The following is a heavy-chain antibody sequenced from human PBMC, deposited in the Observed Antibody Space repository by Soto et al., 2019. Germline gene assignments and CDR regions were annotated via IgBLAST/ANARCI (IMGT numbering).Heavy chain of an antibody. V-gene: IGHV3-23*01. J-gene: IGHJ6*02. CDR3: AKSNQIGGVLIDYFYYGMDV. CDR1: GFTFSSYG. D-gene: IGHD2-8*02. CDR2: VSGSGDNT. Sequence: EEHLLESGGGLVQPGGSLRLSCAASGFTFSSYGMSWVRQAPGKGLEWVSTVSGSGDNTHHADSVKGRFTVSRDNSKNTVYLQMNSLRAEDTAVYYCAKSNQIGGVLIDYFYYGMDVWGQGTTVTVSS.